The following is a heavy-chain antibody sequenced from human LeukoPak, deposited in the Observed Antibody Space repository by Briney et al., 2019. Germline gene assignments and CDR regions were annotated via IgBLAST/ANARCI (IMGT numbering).Heavy chain of an antibody. CDR2: ISGSGGST. J-gene: IGHJ4*02. Sequence: GGSLRLSCAASGFTFSSYAMSWVRQAPGKGLEWVSAISGSGGSTYYADSVKGRFTISIDNSKNTLYLQMNSLRAEDTAVYYCAKDFKMGSGSYKSSWGQGTLVTVSS. CDR1: GFTFSSYA. CDR3: AKDFKMGSGSYKSS. D-gene: IGHD3-10*01. V-gene: IGHV3-23*01.